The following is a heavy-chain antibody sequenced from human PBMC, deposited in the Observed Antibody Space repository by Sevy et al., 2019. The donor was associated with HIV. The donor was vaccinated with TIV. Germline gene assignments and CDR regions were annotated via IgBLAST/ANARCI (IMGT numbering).Heavy chain of an antibody. CDR1: GFTFSSYA. CDR3: AKGGTKGKTTTAFFDY. CDR2: ISGSGGST. V-gene: IGHV3-23*01. J-gene: IGHJ4*02. Sequence: GGSLRLSCAASGFTFSSYAMSWVRQAPGKGLEWVSAISGSGGSTYYADSVKGRFTISRDNSKNTLYLQMNSLRAEDTAVYYCAKGGTKGKTTTAFFDYWGQGTLLTVSS. D-gene: IGHD4-4*01.